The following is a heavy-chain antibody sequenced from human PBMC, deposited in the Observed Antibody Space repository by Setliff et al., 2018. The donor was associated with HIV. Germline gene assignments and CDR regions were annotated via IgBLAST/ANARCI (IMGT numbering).Heavy chain of an antibody. CDR2: ISDSGGST. J-gene: IGHJ4*02. D-gene: IGHD6-6*01. CDR3: ASGYSSSSPRRDY. CDR1: GFTFNNYR. V-gene: IGHV3-23*01. Sequence: GGSLRLSCAASGFTFNNYRFHWVRQAPGKGLEWVSGISDSGGSTYYADSVKGRFTISRDNSKNTLNLQMNSLRAEDTAVYYCASGYSSSSPRRDYWGQGTLVTVSS.